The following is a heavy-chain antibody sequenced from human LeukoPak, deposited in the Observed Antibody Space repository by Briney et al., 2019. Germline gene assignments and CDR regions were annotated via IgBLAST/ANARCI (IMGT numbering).Heavy chain of an antibody. CDR1: GFTFSDYY. D-gene: IGHD6-6*01. CDR3: ASSIAARPTYYYMDV. V-gene: IGHV3-7*01. J-gene: IGHJ6*03. CDR2: IKQDGSEK. Sequence: QPGGSLRLSCAASGFTFSDYYMSWIRQAPGKGLEWVANIKQDGSEKYYVDSVKGRFTISRDNAKNSLYLQMNSLRAEDTAVYYCASSIAARPTYYYMDVWGKGTTVTVSS.